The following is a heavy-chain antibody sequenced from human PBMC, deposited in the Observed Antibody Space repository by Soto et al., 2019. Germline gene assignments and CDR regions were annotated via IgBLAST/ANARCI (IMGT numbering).Heavy chain of an antibody. CDR2: ISGKGSSI. V-gene: IGHV3-48*03. J-gene: IGHJ6*02. CDR1: GFTFSRYE. CDR3: AGDFRRFLQWPTEGYSYFGMDV. D-gene: IGHD3-3*01. Sequence: EVHLVESGGGLVQPGGSLRLSCAASGFTFSRYEMNWVRQAPGKGPEWVSYISGKGSSIYYAESVKGRFTISRDSANNSLYLQMRSLRAEDTALYYCAGDFRRFLQWPTEGYSYFGMDVWGQGTTVSVSS.